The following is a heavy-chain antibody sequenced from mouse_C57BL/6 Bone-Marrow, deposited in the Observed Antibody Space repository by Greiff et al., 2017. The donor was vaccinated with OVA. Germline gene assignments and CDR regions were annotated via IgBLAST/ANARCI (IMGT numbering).Heavy chain of an antibody. V-gene: IGHV5-4*01. J-gene: IGHJ2*01. D-gene: IGHD4-1*01. Sequence: EVQVVESGGGLVKPGGSLKLSYAASGFTFRSYAMSWVRQTPEKRLEWVATICDGGSYTYYPDNVQGRFTISRDNAKNNLYLQMSHLKSEDTAMYYCARGSGSSFDYWGQGTTLTVSS. CDR3: ARGSGSSFDY. CDR1: GFTFRSYA. CDR2: ICDGGSYT.